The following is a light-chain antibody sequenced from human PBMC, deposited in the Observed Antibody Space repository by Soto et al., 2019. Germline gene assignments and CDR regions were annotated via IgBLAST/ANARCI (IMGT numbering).Light chain of an antibody. CDR3: SSFTGTSALIL. CDR2: EVS. J-gene: IGLJ2*01. Sequence: QSALTQPASVSGSPGQSITISCTGTSSDVGSYNYVSWYQQHPGKAPKLMIYEVSSRPSGVSNRFSGSKSGNTASLTISGLRAEDEGDYFCSSFTGTSALILFGGGTKLTVL. V-gene: IGLV2-14*01. CDR1: SSDVGSYNY.